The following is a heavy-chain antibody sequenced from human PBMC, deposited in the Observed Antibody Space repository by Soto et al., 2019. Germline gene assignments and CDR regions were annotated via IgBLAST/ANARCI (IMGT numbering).Heavy chain of an antibody. CDR3: APLTVSLSGPYGIHV. D-gene: IGHD2-15*01. Sequence: SETLSLTCSVSGYSVSSSEYYWAWIRQPPGKGLEWIGSMFYSGLTYYNPSLKSRVTLSVDTSKNQFSMRLNSVTATDTAVYYCAPLTVSLSGPYGIHVWGQGTTVTV. CDR2: MFYSGLT. J-gene: IGHJ6*02. V-gene: IGHV4-39*01. CDR1: GYSVSSSEYY.